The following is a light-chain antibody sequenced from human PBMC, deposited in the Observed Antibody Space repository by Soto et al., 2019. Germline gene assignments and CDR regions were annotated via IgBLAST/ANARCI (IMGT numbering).Light chain of an antibody. Sequence: EIVMTQSPGTLSLSPGERATLFCRASQTITNNYLAWYQQKPGQAPRLLIYDASSRATGIPDRFSGSGSGSDFTLTISRLQPEDFAVYFCQQCSFSPRTFGQGTKVEIK. V-gene: IGKV3-20*01. CDR3: QQCSFSPRT. CDR2: DAS. J-gene: IGKJ1*01. CDR1: QTITNNY.